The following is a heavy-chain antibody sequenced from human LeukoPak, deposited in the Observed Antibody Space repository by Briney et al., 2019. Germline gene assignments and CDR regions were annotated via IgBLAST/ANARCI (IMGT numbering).Heavy chain of an antibody. CDR3: ARSYDILTGYYNFPFDY. Sequence: GGSLRLSCAASGFTFSSYGMSWVRQAPGKGLEWVSYISSSSSTIYYADSVKGRFTISRDNAKNSLYLQMNSLRAEDTAVYYCARSYDILTGYYNFPFDYWGQGTLVTVSS. V-gene: IGHV3-48*01. CDR1: GFTFSSYG. D-gene: IGHD3-9*01. J-gene: IGHJ4*02. CDR2: ISSSSSTI.